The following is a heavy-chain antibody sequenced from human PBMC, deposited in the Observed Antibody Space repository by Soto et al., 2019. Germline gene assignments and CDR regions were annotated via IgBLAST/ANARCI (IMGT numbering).Heavy chain of an antibody. CDR2: ISSSSSYI. CDR3: ATEVGAITSADY. J-gene: IGHJ4*01. V-gene: IGHV3-21*01. CDR1: GFTFSSYS. Sequence: GGSLRLSCAAYGFTFSSYSMNWVRQAPGKGLEWVSSISSSSSYIYYADSVKGRFTISRDNAKNSLYLQMNSLRAEDTAVYYCATEVGAITSADYWGHGTLVTVSS. D-gene: IGHD1-26*01.